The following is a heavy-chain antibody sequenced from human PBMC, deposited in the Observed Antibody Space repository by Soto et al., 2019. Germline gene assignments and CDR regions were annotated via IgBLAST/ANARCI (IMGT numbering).Heavy chain of an antibody. CDR2: IDPSDSYT. D-gene: IGHD6-25*01. J-gene: IGHJ6*02. Sequence: GESLKISCKGSGYSFSSYWIIWVRQMPGKGLEWMGRIDPSDSYTNYSPSFRGRVTISLDKSITTAYLQWSSLEASDTAIYYCQTKHGRIAAEVDVWGQGTTVTVSS. CDR1: GYSFSSYW. V-gene: IGHV5-10-1*01. CDR3: QTKHGRIAAEVDV.